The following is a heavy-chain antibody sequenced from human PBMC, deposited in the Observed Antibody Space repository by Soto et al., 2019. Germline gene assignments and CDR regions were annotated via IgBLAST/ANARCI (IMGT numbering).Heavy chain of an antibody. CDR1: GFTFSIYA. V-gene: IGHV3-23*01. CDR3: ARDVAMPTGLGLGY. J-gene: IGHJ4*02. Sequence: EVRLLESGGGLVQPGGCLRLSCAASGFTFSIYAMSWVRQAPGKWLEWVSTVSGRGDTTYYEDSVKGRFNTSRDNSKTTLSLQMNILRAEDTAVYCCARDVAMPTGLGLGYWGQGTLVTVSS. D-gene: IGHD6-19*01. CDR2: VSGRGDTT.